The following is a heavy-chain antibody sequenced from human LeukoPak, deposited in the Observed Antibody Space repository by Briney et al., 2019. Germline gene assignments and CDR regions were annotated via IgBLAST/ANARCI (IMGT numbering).Heavy chain of an antibody. V-gene: IGHV3-23*01. Sequence: GGSLRLSCAASGFTLSSYAMSWVRQAPGKGLEWVSAISGSGGSTYYADSVKGRFTISRDNSKNTLYLQMNSLRAEDTAIYYCAKLPVSYSSGWSNFDYWGQGTLVTVSS. CDR3: AKLPVSYSSGWSNFDY. D-gene: IGHD6-19*01. CDR1: GFTLSSYA. CDR2: ISGSGGST. J-gene: IGHJ4*02.